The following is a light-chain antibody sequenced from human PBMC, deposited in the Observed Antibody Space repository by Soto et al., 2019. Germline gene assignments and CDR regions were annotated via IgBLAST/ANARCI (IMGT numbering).Light chain of an antibody. Sequence: DIQMTQSPSILSASVGDRVIITCRASQRLSSWLAWYQQKPGQAPKLLIFDTSNLASGVPSRFSGSGSGTDFTLTISSLHPDDFATYYCQQYDYYWTFGQGTKVGIK. J-gene: IGKJ1*01. V-gene: IGKV1-5*01. CDR3: QQYDYYWT. CDR1: QRLSSW. CDR2: DTS.